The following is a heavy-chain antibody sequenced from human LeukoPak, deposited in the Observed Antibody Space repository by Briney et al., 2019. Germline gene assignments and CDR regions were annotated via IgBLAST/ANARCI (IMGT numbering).Heavy chain of an antibody. CDR1: GYTFTGYY. CDR2: INPNSGNT. D-gene: IGHD3-22*01. Sequence: ASVKVSCKAPGYTFTGYYMHWVRQAPGQGLEWMGWINPNSGNTGYAQKFQGRVTITRNTSISTAYMELSSLRSEDTAVYYCARVKSYYYDTSDKDAFDIWGQGTMVTVSS. J-gene: IGHJ3*02. V-gene: IGHV1-8*03. CDR3: ARVKSYYYDTSDKDAFDI.